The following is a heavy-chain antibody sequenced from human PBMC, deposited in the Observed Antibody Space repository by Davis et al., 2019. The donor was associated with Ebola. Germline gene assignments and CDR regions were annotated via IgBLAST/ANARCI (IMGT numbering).Heavy chain of an antibody. CDR1: GFTFSSYW. V-gene: IGHV3-7*01. D-gene: IGHD3-3*01. CDR3: ASLAAGDFWSGYHYGMDV. CDR2: IKQDGSEK. J-gene: IGHJ6*02. Sequence: GESLKISCAASGFTFSSYWMSWVRQAPGKGLEWVANIKQDGSEKYYVDSVKGRFTISRDNAKNSLYLQMNSLRAEDTAVYYCASLAAGDFWSGYHYGMDVWGQGTTVTVSS.